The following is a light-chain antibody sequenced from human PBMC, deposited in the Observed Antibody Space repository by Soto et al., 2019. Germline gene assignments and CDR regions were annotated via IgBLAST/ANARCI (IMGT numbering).Light chain of an antibody. Sequence: QSVLTQPASVSGSPGQSITISCTGTSSDVGSYNLVSWYQHHPGKAPKLIIYEVSKRPSGVSNRFSGSKSGNTASLTISGLQAEDEADYYCCSYSGIRTLVFGTGTMVTV. V-gene: IGLV2-23*02. J-gene: IGLJ1*01. CDR1: SSDVGSYNL. CDR2: EVS. CDR3: CSYSGIRTLV.